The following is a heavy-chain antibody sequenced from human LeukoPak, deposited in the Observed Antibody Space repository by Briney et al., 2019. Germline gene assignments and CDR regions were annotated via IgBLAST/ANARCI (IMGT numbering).Heavy chain of an antibody. V-gene: IGHV4-59*01. CDR1: GGSISSYY. J-gene: IGHJ4*02. Sequence: SETLSLTCTVSGGSISSYYWSWIRQPPGKGLEWIGYTYYSGSTNYNPSLKSRVTISVDTSKNQFSLKLSSVTAADTAVYYCARDQGYAVDYWGQGTLVAVSS. D-gene: IGHD5-12*01. CDR2: TYYSGST. CDR3: ARDQGYAVDY.